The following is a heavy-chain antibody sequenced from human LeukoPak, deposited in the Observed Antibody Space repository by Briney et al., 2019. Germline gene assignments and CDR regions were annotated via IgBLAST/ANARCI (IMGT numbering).Heavy chain of an antibody. CDR1: GGTFSSYA. CDR3: ARDQEKEVVAATRVDYYYYGMDV. V-gene: IGHV1-69*13. Sequence: ASVKVSCKASGGTFSSYAVSWVRQAPGQGLEWMGGIIPIFGTANYAQKFQGRVTITADESTSTAYMELNSLRSEDTAVYYCARDQEKEVVAATRVDYYYYGMDVWGQGTTVTVSS. J-gene: IGHJ6*02. CDR2: IIPIFGTA. D-gene: IGHD2-15*01.